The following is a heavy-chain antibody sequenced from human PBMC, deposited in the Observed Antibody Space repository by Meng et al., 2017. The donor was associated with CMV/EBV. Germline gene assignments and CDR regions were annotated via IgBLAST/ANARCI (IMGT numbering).Heavy chain of an antibody. J-gene: IGHJ6*02. D-gene: IGHD2-2*02. CDR3: ARAYSDCRSTSGYTYYGMDV. CDR1: GYTFTSYY. Sequence: ASVKVSCKASGYTFTSYYMHWVRQAPGQGLEWMGIINPSGGSTSYAQKFQGRVTMTRDTSTSTVYMELSSLISEDTAVYYCARAYSDCRSTSGYTYYGMDVWGQGTTVTVSS. CDR2: INPSGGST. V-gene: IGHV1-46*01.